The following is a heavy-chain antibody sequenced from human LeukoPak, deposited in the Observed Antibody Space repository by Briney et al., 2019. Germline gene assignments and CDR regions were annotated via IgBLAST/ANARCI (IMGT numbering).Heavy chain of an antibody. J-gene: IGHJ3*02. V-gene: IGHV4-59*01. CDR2: IYYSGST. CDR1: GGSISSYY. Sequence: SETLSLTCTVSGGSISSYYWSWIRQPPGKGLEWIGYIYYSGSTNYNPSLKSRVTISVDTSKNQFSLKLSSVTAADTAVYYCAGGDRTAGIAFYIWGQGTMVTVSS. CDR3: AGGDRTAGIAFYI. D-gene: IGHD1-14*01.